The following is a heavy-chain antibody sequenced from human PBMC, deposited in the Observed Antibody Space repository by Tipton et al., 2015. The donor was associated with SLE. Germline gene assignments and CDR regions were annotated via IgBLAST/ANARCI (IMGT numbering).Heavy chain of an antibody. CDR2: MYYSGYT. CDR1: GDPISSSTYY. CDR3: ARDCDWGPLGY. D-gene: IGHD2-21*01. Sequence: TLSLTCIVSGDPISSSTYYWGWIRQPPGKGLEWIGHMYYSGYTHYNPSLESRVTISVDTSKNHLSLKLSSVTAADTAVYYCARDCDWGPLGYWGQGTLVTVSS. V-gene: IGHV4-39*07. J-gene: IGHJ4*02.